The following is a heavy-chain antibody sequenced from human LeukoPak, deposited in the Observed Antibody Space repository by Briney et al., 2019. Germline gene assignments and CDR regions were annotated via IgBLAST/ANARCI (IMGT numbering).Heavy chain of an antibody. D-gene: IGHD2-8*01. CDR2: VYYTGNT. Sequence: SETLSLTCIVSGGSISINNNYWGWIRQPPGKGLEWIGTVYYTGNTYYNPSLKSRVAISVDTSKNQFSLKLSSVTAADAAVYYCCRYCTNGVCGSHYYYGMDVWGQGTTVTVSS. CDR3: CRYCTNGVCGSHYYYGMDV. V-gene: IGHV4-39*01. CDR1: GGSISINNNY. J-gene: IGHJ6*02.